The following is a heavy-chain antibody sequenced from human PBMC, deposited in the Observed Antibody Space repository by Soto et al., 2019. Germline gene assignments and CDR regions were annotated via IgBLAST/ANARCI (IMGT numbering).Heavy chain of an antibody. V-gene: IGHV4-4*07. D-gene: IGHD5-18*01. CDR3: ARDYDVNTAVDYWYFDL. CDR2: IYPSGRA. CDR1: GGSITNHY. Sequence: QVQLQESGPGLVTPLETLTLTCSLSGGSITNHYWGWIRQPPGKGLEFIGRIYPSGRAHYNPSLQSRVTMSVDMSKNQISLMVNSVTAADTAFYYSARDYDVNTAVDYWYFDLWGRGTPVTVSS. J-gene: IGHJ2*01.